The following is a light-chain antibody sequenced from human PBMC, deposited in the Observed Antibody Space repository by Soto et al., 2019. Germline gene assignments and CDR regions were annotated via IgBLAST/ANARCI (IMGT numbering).Light chain of an antibody. CDR2: GAS. V-gene: IGKV3-20*01. Sequence: EIVLTQSPGTLSLSPGERATLSCRASQSVSSTDLAWYQQKPGQAPRLLIYGASSRATGIPDRFSGSGSGTDFTLTINRLEPEDFAVYYCQQYGGSPLFTFGPGTKVDIK. CDR3: QQYGGSPLFT. CDR1: QSVSSTD. J-gene: IGKJ3*01.